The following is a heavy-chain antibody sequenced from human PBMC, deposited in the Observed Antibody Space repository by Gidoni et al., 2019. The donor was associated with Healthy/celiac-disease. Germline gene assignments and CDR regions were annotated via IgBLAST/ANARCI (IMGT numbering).Heavy chain of an antibody. Sequence: EVQLVESGGGLVKPGGSLRLSCAASGLTFSSYSMNWVRQAPGKGLEWVSSISSSSSYIYYADSVKGRFTISRDNAKNSLYLQMNSLRAEDTAVYYCARSAGGWELLHYWGQGTLVTVSS. CDR3: ARSAGGWELLHY. CDR1: GLTFSSYS. V-gene: IGHV3-21*01. CDR2: ISSSSSYI. J-gene: IGHJ4*02. D-gene: IGHD1-26*01.